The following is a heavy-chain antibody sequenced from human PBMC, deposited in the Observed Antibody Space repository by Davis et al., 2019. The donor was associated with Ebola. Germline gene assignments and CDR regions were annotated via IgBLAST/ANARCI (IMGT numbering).Heavy chain of an antibody. D-gene: IGHD6-19*01. V-gene: IGHV3-33*01. CDR2: VWYDGSHT. J-gene: IGHJ4*02. CDR1: GFTFDIFH. CDR3: ARASFGYNSGWYADY. Sequence: GGSLRLSCVATGFTFDIFHMQWVRRTPGKGLEWVAVVWYDGSHTYYADSVRGRFTISRDNSKNTVYLQMNSLRVEDTAVFYCARASFGYNSGWYADYWGPGSLVTVSS.